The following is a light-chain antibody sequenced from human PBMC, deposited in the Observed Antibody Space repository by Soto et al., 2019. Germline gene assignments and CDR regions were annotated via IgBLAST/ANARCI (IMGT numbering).Light chain of an antibody. CDR3: QQYNSYPYT. CDR1: QTISSW. V-gene: IGKV1-5*03. J-gene: IGKJ2*01. Sequence: DIQMTQSPSTLSASVGDRVTITCRASQTISSWLAWYQQKPGKAPKLLIYKASSLESGVPSRFSGSGSGTEFTLTISSLQPDDFATYYCQQYNSYPYTFGQGTKLEIK. CDR2: KAS.